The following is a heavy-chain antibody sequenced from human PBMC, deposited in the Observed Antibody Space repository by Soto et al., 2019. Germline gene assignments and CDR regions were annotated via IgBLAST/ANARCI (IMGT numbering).Heavy chain of an antibody. D-gene: IGHD6-13*01. CDR1: GFTFSSYA. CDR2: ISGSGGST. CDR3: ARRGPGTYFDY. V-gene: IGHV3-23*01. J-gene: IGHJ4*02. Sequence: EVQLLDSGGGLVQPGGSLRLSCAASGFTFSSYAMNWVRQAPGKGLEWVSVISGSGGSTYYADSVKGWFTISRDNSKNTLYLQMNSLRAEDTAVYYCARRGPGTYFDYWGQGTLVTVSS.